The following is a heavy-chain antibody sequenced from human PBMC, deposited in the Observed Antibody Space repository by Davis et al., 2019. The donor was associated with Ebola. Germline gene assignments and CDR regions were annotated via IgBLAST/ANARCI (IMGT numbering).Heavy chain of an antibody. CDR3: AKDRREPTLDY. CDR1: GFTFSDYY. Sequence: GESLKISCAASGFTFSDYYMSWIRQAPGKGLEWVSYISSSGSTIYYADSVKGRFTISRDNSKNTLYLQMNSLRAEDTAVYYCAKDRREPTLDYWGQGTLVTVSS. CDR2: ISSSGSTI. J-gene: IGHJ4*02. D-gene: IGHD1-26*01. V-gene: IGHV3-11*04.